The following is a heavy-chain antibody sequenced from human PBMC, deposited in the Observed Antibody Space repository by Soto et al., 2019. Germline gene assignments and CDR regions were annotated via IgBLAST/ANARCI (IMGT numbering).Heavy chain of an antibody. D-gene: IGHD4-17*01. V-gene: IGHV3-11*01. CDR3: ARWNRYGDYNWFDP. J-gene: IGHJ5*02. CDR2: ISSSGSTI. CDR1: GFTFSDYY. Sequence: GGSLRLSCAASGFTFSDYYMSWIRQAPGKGLEWVSYISSSGSTIYYADSVKGRFTISRDNAKNSLYLQMNSLRAEDTAVYYCARWNRYGDYNWFDPWGQGTLVTVSS.